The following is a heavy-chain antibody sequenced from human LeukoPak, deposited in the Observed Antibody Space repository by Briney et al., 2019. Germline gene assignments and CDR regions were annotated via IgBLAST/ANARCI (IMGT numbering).Heavy chain of an antibody. CDR2: ISGGST. CDR1: GFTFDDYG. D-gene: IGHD3-10*01. CDR3: ARSSYYYGSGSNFWVFDY. J-gene: IGHJ4*02. V-gene: IGHV3-38*03. Sequence: PGGSLRLSCAASGFTFDDYGMSWVRQAPGKGLEWVSSISGGSTYYADSRKGRFTISRDNSKNTLYLQMNSLRAEDTAVYYCARSSYYYGSGSNFWVFDYWGQGTLVTVSS.